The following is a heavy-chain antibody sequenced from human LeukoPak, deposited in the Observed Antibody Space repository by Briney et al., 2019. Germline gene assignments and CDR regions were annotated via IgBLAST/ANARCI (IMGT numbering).Heavy chain of an antibody. V-gene: IGHV3-21*01. CDR2: ISSSSSYI. CDR1: GFTFSSYS. Sequence: PGGSLRLSCAASGFTFSSYSMNWVRQAPGKGLEWVSSISSSSSYIYYADSVKGRFTISRDNAKNSLYLQMNSLSAEDTAVYYCASGYFYDTSGLFDYWGQGTLVTVSS. D-gene: IGHD3-22*01. J-gene: IGHJ4*02. CDR3: ASGYFYDTSGLFDY.